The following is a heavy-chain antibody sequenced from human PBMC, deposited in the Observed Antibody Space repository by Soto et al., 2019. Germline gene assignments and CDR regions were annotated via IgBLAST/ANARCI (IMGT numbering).Heavy chain of an antibody. J-gene: IGHJ4*02. CDR3: AKSRSTMVRGPNDY. Sequence: QVQLVESGGGVVQPGRSLRLSCAASGFTFSSYGMHWVRQAPGKGLEWVAVISYDGSNKYYTDSVKGRFTISRDNSKNTLYLQMNSLRAEDTAVYYCAKSRSTMVRGPNDYWGQGTLVTVSS. CDR2: ISYDGSNK. D-gene: IGHD3-10*01. V-gene: IGHV3-30*18. CDR1: GFTFSSYG.